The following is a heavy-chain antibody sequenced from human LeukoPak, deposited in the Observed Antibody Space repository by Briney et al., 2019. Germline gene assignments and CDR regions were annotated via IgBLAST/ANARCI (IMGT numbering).Heavy chain of an antibody. CDR1: WFSPRTNGVG. Sequence: SWPTLGKPPQTLPPACSFSWFSPRTNGVGVGWIPQPPGKGLEGVGLLFWDGDKRYSPSLKSRLTITKDTSKNQVVLTMTNMDPVDTATYYCAHRGSDILTGYTNPYFDYWGQGTLVTVSS. CDR2: LFWDGDK. V-gene: IGHV2-5*02. J-gene: IGHJ4*02. CDR3: AHRGSDILTGYTNPYFDY. D-gene: IGHD3-9*01.